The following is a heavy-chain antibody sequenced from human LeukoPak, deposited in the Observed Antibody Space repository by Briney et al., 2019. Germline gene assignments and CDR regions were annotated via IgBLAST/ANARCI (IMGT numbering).Heavy chain of an antibody. CDR3: AKDGDYSSSWSYYYYYYMDV. CDR2: ISGSGGST. J-gene: IGHJ6*03. CDR1: GFTFSSYA. D-gene: IGHD6-13*01. V-gene: IGHV3-23*01. Sequence: QTGGSLRLSCAASGFTFSSYAMSWVRQAPGKGLEWVSAISGSGGSTYYADPVKGRFTISRDNSKNTLYLQMNSLRAEDTAVYYCAKDGDYSSSWSYYYYYYMDVWGKGTTVTVSS.